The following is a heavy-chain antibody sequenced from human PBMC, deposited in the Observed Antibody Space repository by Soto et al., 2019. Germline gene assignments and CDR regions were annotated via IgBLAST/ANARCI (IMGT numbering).Heavy chain of an antibody. CDR3: ARGMQGSRYFDL. CDR2: ITNDGSST. V-gene: IGHV3-74*01. CDR1: GFILSSYW. J-gene: IGHJ2*01. Sequence: EVQLVESGGGLVQPGGSLRLSCAASGFILSSYWMHWVRQVPGKGLVWVSRITNDGSSTSYADSVNGRLTISRDNAKNTLYLQMNSLRAEDTAVYYCARGMQGSRYFDLWGRGTLVTVSS.